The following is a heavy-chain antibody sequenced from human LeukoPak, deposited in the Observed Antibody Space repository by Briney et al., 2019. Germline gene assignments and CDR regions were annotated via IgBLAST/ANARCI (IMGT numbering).Heavy chain of an antibody. CDR2: INSDGSST. J-gene: IGHJ4*02. CDR3: AKDKYSGSYIHY. D-gene: IGHD1-26*01. V-gene: IGHV3-74*01. CDR1: GLTFSSYW. Sequence: GGSLRLSCAASGLTFSSYWMHWVRQAPGKGLVWVSRINSDGSSTSYADSVKGRFTISRDNAKNTLYLQMNSLRAEDTAVYYCAKDKYSGSYIHYWGQGTLVTVSS.